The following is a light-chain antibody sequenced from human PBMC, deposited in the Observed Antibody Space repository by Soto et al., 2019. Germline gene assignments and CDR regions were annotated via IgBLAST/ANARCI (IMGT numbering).Light chain of an antibody. J-gene: IGKJ1*01. Sequence: EIVLTQSPGTLSLSPGERATLSCRASQTVTSNYLAWYQRKPGQAPRLLIYGASSRATAIPDRFSGSGSGKDFTLTIARLEPEDFAVYFCQQYAGSPSTFGQGTKVEIK. CDR3: QQYAGSPST. CDR1: QTVTSNY. CDR2: GAS. V-gene: IGKV3-20*01.